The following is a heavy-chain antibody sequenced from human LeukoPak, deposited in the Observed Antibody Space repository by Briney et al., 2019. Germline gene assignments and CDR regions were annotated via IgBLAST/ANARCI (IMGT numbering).Heavy chain of an antibody. D-gene: IGHD5-18*01. J-gene: IGHJ4*02. Sequence: ASVKVSCKASGYTFTSHYMQWVRQAPGQGFEWMGIINPSGGSTSYAQKFQGRVTMTRDTSTSIVYMELSSLRSEDTAVYYCASGYSYGGFDYWGQGTLVTVSP. CDR1: GYTFTSHY. CDR3: ASGYSYGGFDY. CDR2: INPSGGST. V-gene: IGHV1-46*01.